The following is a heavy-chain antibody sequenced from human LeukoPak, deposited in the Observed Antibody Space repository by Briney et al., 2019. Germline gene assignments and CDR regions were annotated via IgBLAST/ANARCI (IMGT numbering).Heavy chain of an antibody. Sequence: PSETLSLTCAVYGGSFSGYYWTWIRQPPGKGLEWIGEINHSGSTNYNPSLESRVTISVDTSKNQFSLKLSSVTAADTAVYYCAKDMKGGVAGTLDYWGQGTLVTVSS. J-gene: IGHJ4*02. CDR3: AKDMKGGVAGTLDY. D-gene: IGHD6-19*01. V-gene: IGHV4-34*01. CDR2: INHSGST. CDR1: GGSFSGYY.